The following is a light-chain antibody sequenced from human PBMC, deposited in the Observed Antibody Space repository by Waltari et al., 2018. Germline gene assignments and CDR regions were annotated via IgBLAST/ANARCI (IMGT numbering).Light chain of an antibody. CDR1: SSNIGAGHV. CDR3: QSFDSNLNGGVL. Sequence: QSVLTQPPSVSGAPGQRVTNSCTGSSSNIGAGHVSPWYQHLPGTAPKLLIYGNTDRPSGVPDRFSGSKSSTSASLAITGLRAEDEGDYYYQSFDSNLNGGVLFGGGTKLTVL. V-gene: IGLV1-40*01. CDR2: GNT. J-gene: IGLJ2*01.